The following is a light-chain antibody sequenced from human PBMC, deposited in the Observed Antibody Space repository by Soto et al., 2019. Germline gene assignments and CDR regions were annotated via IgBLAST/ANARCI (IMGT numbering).Light chain of an antibody. CDR1: QSVKTF. CDR2: DAS. Sequence: EIVLTQSPATLSLSPGERATLSCRASQSVKTFLVWYQQRPGRAPRLLIYDASHRAAGIPARFSGSGFGTDFTLTISSLEPEDAAVYYCQQRSNWPPITFGQGTRLEIK. CDR3: QQRSNWPPIT. V-gene: IGKV3-11*01. J-gene: IGKJ5*01.